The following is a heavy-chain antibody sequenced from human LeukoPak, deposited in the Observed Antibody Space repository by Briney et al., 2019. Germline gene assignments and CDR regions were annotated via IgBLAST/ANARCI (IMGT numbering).Heavy chain of an antibody. J-gene: IGHJ5*02. D-gene: IGHD3/OR15-3a*01. CDR1: GFTFSSSS. CDR2: ISSTNDHI. V-gene: IGHV3-21*01. CDR3: AREFTRVAWTWFDP. Sequence: GGSLRLSCAASGFTFSSSSMSWVRQAPGKGLEWVSSISSTNDHIYYADSVKGRFTISRDNAKNSLYLQMNSLRAEDTAVYYCAREFTRVAWTWFDPWGQGTLVTVSS.